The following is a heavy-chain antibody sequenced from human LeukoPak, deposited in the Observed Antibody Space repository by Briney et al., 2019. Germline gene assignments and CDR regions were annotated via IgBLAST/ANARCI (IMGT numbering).Heavy chain of an antibody. CDR3: ARKGRAYYDSSGNDY. Sequence: PGGSLRLSCAASGFTFSDYYMSWIRQAPGKGLEWVSYISSSGSTIYYADSVKGRFTISRDNAKNSLYLQMNSLRAEDTAGYYCARKGRAYYDSSGNDYWGQGTLVTVSS. D-gene: IGHD3-22*01. V-gene: IGHV3-11*01. J-gene: IGHJ4*02. CDR2: ISSSGSTI. CDR1: GFTFSDYY.